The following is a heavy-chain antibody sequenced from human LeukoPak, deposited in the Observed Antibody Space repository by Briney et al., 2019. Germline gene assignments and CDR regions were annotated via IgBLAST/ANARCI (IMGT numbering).Heavy chain of an antibody. CDR1: GFTFSSYS. V-gene: IGHV3-48*04. CDR3: ARTLWPYDAFDI. D-gene: IGHD2-21*01. J-gene: IGHJ3*02. Sequence: GGSLRLSCAASGFTFSSYSMNWVRQAPGKGLEWLSYISGSDDSIYYADSVKGRFTISRDNAKNSLYLQMHSLRAEDTAVYYCARTLWPYDAFDIWGQGTMVTVSS. CDR2: ISGSDDSI.